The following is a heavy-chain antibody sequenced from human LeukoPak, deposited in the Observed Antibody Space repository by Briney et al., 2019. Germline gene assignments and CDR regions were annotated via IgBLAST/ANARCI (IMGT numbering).Heavy chain of an antibody. J-gene: IGHJ5*02. CDR3: ARDLLAAAGTFWFDP. CDR1: GFTVSSNY. D-gene: IGHD6-13*01. V-gene: IGHV3-66*02. Sequence: GGSLRLSCAATGFTVSSNYMSWVRQAPGKGLEWVSVIYSGGSTYYADSVKGRFTISRDNSKNTLYLQMNSLRAEDTAVYYCARDLLAAAGTFWFDPWGQGTLVTVSS. CDR2: IYSGGST.